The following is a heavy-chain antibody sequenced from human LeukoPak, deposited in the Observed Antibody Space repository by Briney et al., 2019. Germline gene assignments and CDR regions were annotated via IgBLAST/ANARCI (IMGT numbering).Heavy chain of an antibody. CDR1: GYTFTSYG. V-gene: IGHV1-18*01. J-gene: IGHJ4*02. D-gene: IGHD3-9*01. CDR2: ISAYNGNT. Sequence: GASVNVSCKASGYTFTSYGISWVRQAPGQGLEWMGWISAYNGNTNYAQKLQGRVTMTTDTSTSTAYMELRSLRSDDTAVYYCARDRADILTGYYRAIDYWGQGTLVTVSS. CDR3: ARDRADILTGYYRAIDY.